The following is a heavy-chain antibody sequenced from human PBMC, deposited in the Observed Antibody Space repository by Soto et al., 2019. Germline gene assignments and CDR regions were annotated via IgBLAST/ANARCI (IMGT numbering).Heavy chain of an antibody. CDR3: ARDQGYCSSTSYYEDYCYYYMDV. CDR2: TYYRSKWYN. J-gene: IGHJ6*03. D-gene: IGHD2-2*01. CDR1: GDSVSSNSAA. Sequence: SQTLSLTCAISGDSVSSNSAAWNWIRQSPSRGLEWLGRTYYRSKWYNDYAVSVKSRITINPDTSKNQFSLQLNSVTPEDTAVYYCARDQGYCSSTSYYEDYCYYYMDVWGKGTTVTVSS. V-gene: IGHV6-1*01.